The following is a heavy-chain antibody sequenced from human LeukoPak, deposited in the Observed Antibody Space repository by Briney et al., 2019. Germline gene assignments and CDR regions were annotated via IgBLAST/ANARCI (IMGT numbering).Heavy chain of an antibody. V-gene: IGHV4-39*01. D-gene: IGHD6-13*01. CDR2: IYYSGST. CDR3: ARKNTLSSPFDY. J-gene: IGHJ4*02. Sequence: SETLSLTCTVSGGSISSSSYYWGWIRQPPGKGLEWIGSIYYSGSTYYNPSLKSRVTISVDTSKNQFSLKLSSVTAADTAVYYCARKNTLSSPFDYWGQGILVTVSS. CDR1: GGSISSSSYY.